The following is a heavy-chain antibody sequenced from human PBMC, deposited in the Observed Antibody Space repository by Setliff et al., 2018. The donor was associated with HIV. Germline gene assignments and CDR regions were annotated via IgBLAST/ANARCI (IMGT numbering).Heavy chain of an antibody. CDR1: GFSVSSNY. CDR3: ARDHYAFDI. CDR2: IYSDDYT. Sequence: GVLRLSCAASGFSVSSNYMSWVRQAPGKGLEWASVIYSDDYTKYADSLKGRFTISRDTSKNTLYLQMNSLRAEDTAVYYCARDHYAFDIWGQGTMVTVSS. J-gene: IGHJ3*02. V-gene: IGHV3-66*01.